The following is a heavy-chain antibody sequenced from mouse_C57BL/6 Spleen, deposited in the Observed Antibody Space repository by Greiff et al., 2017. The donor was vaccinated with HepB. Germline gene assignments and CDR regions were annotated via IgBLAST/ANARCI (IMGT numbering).Heavy chain of an antibody. CDR1: GFNIKDDY. CDR2: IDPENGDT. D-gene: IGHD1-1*01. V-gene: IGHV14-4*01. J-gene: IGHJ2*01. CDR3: TPGGPTTVVAVDY. Sequence: EVKLQQSGAELVRPGASVKLSCTASGFNIKDDYMHWVKQRPEQGLEWIGWIDPENGDTEYDSKFQGKATITADTSSNTAYLQLSSLTAEDTAGYYCTPGGPTTVVAVDYWGQGTTLTVSS.